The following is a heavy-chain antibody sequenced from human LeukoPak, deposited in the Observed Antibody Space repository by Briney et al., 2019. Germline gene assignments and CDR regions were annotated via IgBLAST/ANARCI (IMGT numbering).Heavy chain of an antibody. CDR2: IKEDGSEK. CDR1: GFTFRPYL. Sequence: RSGGSLRLSCSASGFTFRPYLMTWVRQAPGKGLDWVANIKEDGSEKYYVDSVEGRFTISRDNAKNSLYLQMNSLRAEDTAVYYCATHACSGGSCYSTEDHWGQGTLVTASS. V-gene: IGHV3-7*01. J-gene: IGHJ4*02. CDR3: ATHACSGGSCYSTEDH. D-gene: IGHD2-15*01.